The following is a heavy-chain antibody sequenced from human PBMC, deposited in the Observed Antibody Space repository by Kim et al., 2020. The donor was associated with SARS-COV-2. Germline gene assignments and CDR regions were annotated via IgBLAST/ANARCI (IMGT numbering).Heavy chain of an antibody. V-gene: IGHV7-4-1*02. CDR3: VRRAPAADPGGY. J-gene: IGHJ4*02. Sequence: ASVKVSCKASGYSFISYAMNWVRQAPGQGLEWMGWINTKTGNPTYAQGFTGRFVLSLDTSVNTVYLEISNLKAEDTAVYYCVRRAPAADPGGYWGQGTLVTVSS. CDR1: GYSFISYA. CDR2: INTKTGNP. D-gene: IGHD2-2*01.